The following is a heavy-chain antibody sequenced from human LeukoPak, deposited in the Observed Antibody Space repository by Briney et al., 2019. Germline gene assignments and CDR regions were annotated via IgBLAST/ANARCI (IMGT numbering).Heavy chain of an antibody. V-gene: IGHV4-34*01. CDR1: GGSFSGYY. CDR2: INHSGST. CDR3: ARGLVGYSYGA. J-gene: IGHJ4*02. Sequence: PSETLSLTCAVYGGSFSGYYWSWLRQPPGKGLEWIGEINHSGSTNYNPSLKSRVTISVDTSKNQFSLTLSSVTAADTAVYYCARGLVGYSYGAWGQGTLVTVSS. D-gene: IGHD5-18*01.